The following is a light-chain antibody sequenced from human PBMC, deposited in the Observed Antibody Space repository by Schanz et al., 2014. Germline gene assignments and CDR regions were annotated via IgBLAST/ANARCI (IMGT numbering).Light chain of an antibody. CDR3: GTWDSSLSAWV. V-gene: IGLV1-51*01. J-gene: IGLJ3*02. CDR2: DNS. CDR1: SSNIGNNY. Sequence: QSVLTQPPSVSAAPGQKVIISCSGSSSNIGNNYVAWYQQLPGTAPKLLIFDNSERPSGIPDRFSGSKSGTSATLGITGLQTGDEADYYCGTWDSSLSAWVFGGGTKLTVL.